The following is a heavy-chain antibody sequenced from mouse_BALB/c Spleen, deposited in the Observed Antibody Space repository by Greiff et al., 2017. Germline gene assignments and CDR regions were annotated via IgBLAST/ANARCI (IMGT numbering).Heavy chain of an antibody. D-gene: IGHD2-4*01. V-gene: IGHV5-6-3*01. CDR3: ARAHYDYDWFAY. Sequence: EVQRVESGGGLVQPGGSLKLSCAASGFTFSSYGMSWVRQTPDKRLELVATINSNGGSTYYPDSVKGRFTISRDNAKNTLYLQMSSLRSEDTAMYYCARAHYDYDWFAYWGQGTLVTVSA. J-gene: IGHJ3*01. CDR2: INSNGGST. CDR1: GFTFSSYG.